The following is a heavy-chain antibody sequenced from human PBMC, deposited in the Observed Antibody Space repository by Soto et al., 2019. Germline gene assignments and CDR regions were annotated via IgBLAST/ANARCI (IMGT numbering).Heavy chain of an antibody. CDR1: GFTFNNYA. D-gene: IGHD2-2*01. J-gene: IGHJ4*02. Sequence: SLRLSCAASGFTFNNYAMNWVRQAPGKGLEWVALISYDGNNKYYADSVKGRFTISRDGSKNTLFLQMNSLGAADTAVYYCGRCTSTSCHLGSDYWGQGTLVTVSS. V-gene: IGHV3-30-3*01. CDR2: ISYDGNNK. CDR3: GRCTSTSCHLGSDY.